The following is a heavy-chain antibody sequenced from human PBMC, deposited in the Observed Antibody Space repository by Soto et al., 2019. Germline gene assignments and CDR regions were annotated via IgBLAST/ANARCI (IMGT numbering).Heavy chain of an antibody. D-gene: IGHD6-6*01. Sequence: AAVKVSCKASGGTFSSYAISWVRQAPGQGLEWMGGIIPIFGTANYAQKFQGRVTITADESTSTAYMELSSLRSEDTAVYYCARSSIAETARISFDYWGQGTLVTVSS. CDR1: GGTFSSYA. CDR2: IIPIFGTA. J-gene: IGHJ4*02. CDR3: ARSSIAETARISFDY. V-gene: IGHV1-69*13.